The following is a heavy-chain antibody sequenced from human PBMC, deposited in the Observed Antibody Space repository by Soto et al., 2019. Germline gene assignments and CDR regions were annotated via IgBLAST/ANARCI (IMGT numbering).Heavy chain of an antibody. Sequence: ASVKVSCKASGYTFTSYYMHWVRQAPGQGLEWMGIINPSGGSTSYAQKFQGRVTMTRDTSTTTVYMELSSLSSEDTAVYYCARAATGETFFGMVIMSLSPSGLDLWGQGTTVTVSS. V-gene: IGHV1-46*01. CDR1: GYTFTSYY. J-gene: IGHJ6*02. D-gene: IGHD3-3*01. CDR3: ARAATGETFFGMVIMSLSPSGLDL. CDR2: INPSGGST.